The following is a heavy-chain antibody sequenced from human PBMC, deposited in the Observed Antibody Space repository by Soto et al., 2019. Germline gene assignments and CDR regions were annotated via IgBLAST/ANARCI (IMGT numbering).Heavy chain of an antibody. CDR1: GFTFRSYS. Sequence: HPGGSLRLSCAASGFTFRSYSMNWVRQAPGKGLEWVSYISSSNRTINYADSVKGRFIISRDNAKNSLYLQMHSLRDEDTAVYYCAREGWPLLQTGMDVWGQGTTFTVSS. CDR3: AREGWPLLQTGMDV. D-gene: IGHD2-15*01. V-gene: IGHV3-48*02. J-gene: IGHJ6*02. CDR2: ISSSNRTI.